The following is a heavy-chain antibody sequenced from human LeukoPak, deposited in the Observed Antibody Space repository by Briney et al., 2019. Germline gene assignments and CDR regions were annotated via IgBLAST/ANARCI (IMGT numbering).Heavy chain of an antibody. CDR2: IYYSGST. Sequence: SETLSLTCTVAGGSISSYYWSWIRQPPGKGLEWIGYIYYSGSTNYNPSLKSRVTISVDTSKNQFSLKLSAVTAADTAVYYCARARDAFDIWGQGTMVTVSS. V-gene: IGHV4-59*08. J-gene: IGHJ3*02. CDR3: ARARDAFDI. CDR1: GGSISSYY.